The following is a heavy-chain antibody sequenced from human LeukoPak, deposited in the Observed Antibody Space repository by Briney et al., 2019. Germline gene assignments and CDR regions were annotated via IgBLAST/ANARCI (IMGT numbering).Heavy chain of an antibody. J-gene: IGHJ5*02. V-gene: IGHV3-23*01. CDR3: AKDLLYSRPNWFDP. CDR2: ISGGGGT. Sequence: GGSLRLSCAASGFIFSSYGMSWVRQAPGKGLEWVSGISGGGGTYYADSVKGRFTISRDTSKNTVYLQMNSLRAEDTAVYYCAKDLLYSRPNWFDPWGQGTLVTVSS. CDR1: GFIFSSYG. D-gene: IGHD6-13*01.